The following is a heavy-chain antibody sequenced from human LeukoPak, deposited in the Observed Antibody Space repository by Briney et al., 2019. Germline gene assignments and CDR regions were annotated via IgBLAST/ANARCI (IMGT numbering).Heavy chain of an antibody. CDR1: GFTFSTYA. CDR2: ISYDGSNK. D-gene: IGHD5-18*01. J-gene: IGHJ4*02. V-gene: IGHV3-30-3*01. CDR3: ARQGIHLWFDF. Sequence: GGSLRLSCVASGFTFSTYAMSWVRQAPGKGLEWVAVISYDGSNKYYADSVKGRFTISRDNSKNTLYLQMNSLRAEDTAVYYCARQGIHLWFDFWGQGTLVTVSS.